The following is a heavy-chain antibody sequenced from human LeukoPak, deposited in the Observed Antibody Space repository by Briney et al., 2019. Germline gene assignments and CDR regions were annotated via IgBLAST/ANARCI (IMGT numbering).Heavy chain of an antibody. Sequence: GGSLRLSCAASGFTFSDGWMNWVRQAPGKGLEWVGRIKSKTEGGTTDYAAPVKGRFTISRDDSKNTLYVQMNSLRAEDTAVYYCAIATGGGLKPSVGSYWGQGTLVTVSS. CDR1: GFTFSDGW. J-gene: IGHJ4*02. CDR2: IKSKTEGGTT. CDR3: AIATGGGLKPSVGSY. V-gene: IGHV3-15*01. D-gene: IGHD2-15*01.